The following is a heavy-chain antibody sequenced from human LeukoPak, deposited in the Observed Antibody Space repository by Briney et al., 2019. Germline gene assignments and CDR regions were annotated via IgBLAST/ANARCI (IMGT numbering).Heavy chain of an antibody. Sequence: GGSLRLSCAASGFTFSSYEMSWVRQAPGKGLEWIAYISSGATTEKYADSVKGRFTVSRDNAKNSLWLQMNSLRAEDTAVYYCARGEIINYFDYWGQGSLVTVSS. J-gene: IGHJ4*02. CDR2: ISSGATTE. CDR3: ARGEIINYFDY. D-gene: IGHD1-26*01. V-gene: IGHV3-48*03. CDR1: GFTFSSYE.